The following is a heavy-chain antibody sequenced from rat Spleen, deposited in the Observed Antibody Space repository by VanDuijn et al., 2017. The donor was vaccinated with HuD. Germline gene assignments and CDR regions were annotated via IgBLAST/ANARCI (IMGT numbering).Heavy chain of an antibody. CDR2: ISYDGSST. D-gene: IGHD1-4*01. CDR1: GFTFSNYC. J-gene: IGHJ3*01. V-gene: IGHV5-29*01. Sequence: EVQLVESGGGLVQPGRSLKLSCAASGFTFSNYCMAWVRQAPTKGLEWVATISYDGSSTYYRDSVKCRFTISRDNTKSTLYMQMDSMRSEDTASYYCARHVNPGITPNGLAYWGQGTLVTVSS. CDR3: ARHVNPGITPNGLAY.